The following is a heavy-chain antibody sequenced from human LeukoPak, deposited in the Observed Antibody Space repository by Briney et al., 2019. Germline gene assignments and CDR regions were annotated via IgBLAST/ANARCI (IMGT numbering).Heavy chain of an antibody. V-gene: IGHV1-8*01. CDR2: VNPNSGHT. J-gene: IGHJ4*02. D-gene: IGHD2-15*01. CDR1: GYTFTSSG. CDR3: ARGAPGSYCSGGSCPYFDY. Sequence: GASVKVSCKASGYTFTSSGVNWGRQATGQGLEWMGWVNPNSGHTGYAQKFQGRVTMTTNTSISTAYMELSSLRSEDTAVYYCARGAPGSYCSGGSCPYFDYWGQGTLVSVSS.